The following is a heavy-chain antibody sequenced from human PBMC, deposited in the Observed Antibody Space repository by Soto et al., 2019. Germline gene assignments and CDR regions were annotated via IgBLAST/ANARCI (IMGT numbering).Heavy chain of an antibody. CDR1: GYTFTSYA. CDR3: ARSIVVVTALDY. D-gene: IGHD2-21*02. J-gene: IGHJ4*02. CDR2: INAGNGNT. V-gene: IGHV1-3*05. Sequence: QVQLVQSGAEEKKPGASVKVSCKASGYTFTSYAMHWVRQAPGQRLEWMGWINAGNGNTKYSQKFQGRVTITRDTSAGTAYMELSSLRSEDTALYYCARSIVVVTALDYWGQGTLVTVSS.